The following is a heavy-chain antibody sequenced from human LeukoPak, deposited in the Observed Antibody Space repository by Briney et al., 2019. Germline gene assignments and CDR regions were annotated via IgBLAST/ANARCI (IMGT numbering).Heavy chain of an antibody. D-gene: IGHD2-2*01. V-gene: IGHV3-23*01. Sequence: PGGSLRLSCAASGFTFSSYAMSWVRHAPGKGLDWVSGLSGGGGSTYYADYVKGRFTISRDNSKNTLYLQMNSLRAEDTAVYYCARTGYCSSTSCSAGFDPWGQGTLVTVSS. CDR3: ARTGYCSSTSCSAGFDP. CDR2: LSGGGGST. CDR1: GFTFSSYA. J-gene: IGHJ5*02.